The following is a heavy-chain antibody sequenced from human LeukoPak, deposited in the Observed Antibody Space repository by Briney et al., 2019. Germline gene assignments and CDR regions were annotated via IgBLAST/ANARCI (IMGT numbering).Heavy chain of an antibody. D-gene: IGHD2/OR15-2a*01. CDR1: GFTFSSYW. CDR3: TTDNRVSWFIGRSIGFDY. J-gene: IGHJ4*02. CDR2: IKSKTDGGTT. V-gene: IGHV3-15*01. Sequence: GGSLRLSCAASGFTFSSYWMSWVRQAPGKGLEWVGRIKSKTDGGTTDYAAPVKGRFTISRDDSKNTLYLQMNSLKTEDTAVYYCTTDNRVSWFIGRSIGFDYWGQGTLVTVSS.